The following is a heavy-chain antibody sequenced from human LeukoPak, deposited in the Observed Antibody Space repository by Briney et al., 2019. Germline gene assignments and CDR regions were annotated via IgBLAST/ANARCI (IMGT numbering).Heavy chain of an antibody. Sequence: PGGSLRLSCAASGFTLSTYCMHWVRQAPGKGPMWVSRICPDGTVTNYADSVKARFIISRDNARNTVYLQMNSLRVEDTAVYYCVRDFRSADYWGQGTLVTVSS. J-gene: IGHJ4*02. CDR1: GFTLSTYC. CDR3: VRDFRSADY. V-gene: IGHV3-74*01. CDR2: ICPDGTVT.